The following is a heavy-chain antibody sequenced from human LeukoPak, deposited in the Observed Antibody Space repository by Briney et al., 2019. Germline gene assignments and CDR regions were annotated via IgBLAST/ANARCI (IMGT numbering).Heavy chain of an antibody. Sequence: TGGSLRLSCAASGFTFCSYEMNWVRQAPGKGLEWVSYISSSGSTIYYADSVKGRFTISRDNAKNSLYLQMNSLRAEDTAVYYCARARYYYDSSGYYWDAFDIWGQGTMVTVSS. CDR2: ISSSGSTI. CDR1: GFTFCSYE. CDR3: ARARYYYDSSGYYWDAFDI. D-gene: IGHD3-22*01. V-gene: IGHV3-48*03. J-gene: IGHJ3*02.